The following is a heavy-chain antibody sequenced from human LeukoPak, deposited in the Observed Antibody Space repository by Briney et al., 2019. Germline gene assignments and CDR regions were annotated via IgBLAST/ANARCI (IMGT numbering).Heavy chain of an antibody. Sequence: GGSLRLSCAASGFTFSSYGMHWVRQAPGKGLEWVAVISYDGSNKYYADSVKGRFTISRDNSKNTLYLQMNSLRAEDTAVYYCAKDNTLLWFGELFDYWGQGTLVTVSS. V-gene: IGHV3-30*18. D-gene: IGHD3-10*01. CDR3: AKDNTLLWFGELFDY. J-gene: IGHJ4*02. CDR1: GFTFSSYG. CDR2: ISYDGSNK.